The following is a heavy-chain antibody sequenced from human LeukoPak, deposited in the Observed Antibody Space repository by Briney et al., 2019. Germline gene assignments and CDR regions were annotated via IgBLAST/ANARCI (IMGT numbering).Heavy chain of an antibody. Sequence: GGSLRLSCAASGFTFSSYSMNWVRQAPGKGLEWVSSISSSSSYIYYAESVKGRFTISRDNAKNSLYLQMNSLRAEDTAVFYCARGRHGFGELGYGMDVWGQGTTVSVSS. CDR2: ISSSSSYI. V-gene: IGHV3-21*01. CDR1: GFTFSSYS. CDR3: ARGRHGFGELGYGMDV. J-gene: IGHJ6*02. D-gene: IGHD3-10*01.